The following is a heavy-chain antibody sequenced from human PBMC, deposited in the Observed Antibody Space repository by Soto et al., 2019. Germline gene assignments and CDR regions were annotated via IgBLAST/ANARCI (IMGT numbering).Heavy chain of an antibody. CDR3: ARDLPWDYYDSSGYYP. CDR2: INPNSGGT. CDR1: GYTFSDYY. J-gene: IGHJ5*02. D-gene: IGHD3-22*01. Sequence: GASVKVSCKASGYTFSDYYIHWVRQAPGQGLEWMGWINPNSGGTKYAPKFQGGVTMTRDTSITTAYMELSRLRSGDTAVYYCARDLPWDYYDSSGYYPWGQGTLVTVSS. V-gene: IGHV1-2*02.